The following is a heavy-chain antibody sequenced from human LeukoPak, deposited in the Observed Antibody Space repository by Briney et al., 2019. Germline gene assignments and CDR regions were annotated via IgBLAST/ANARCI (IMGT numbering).Heavy chain of an antibody. J-gene: IGHJ4*02. D-gene: IGHD3-3*01. V-gene: IGHV1-8*01. CDR3: ARGGIFGVVISD. CDR1: GYTSTSYD. Sequence: ASVKVSCKASGYTSTSYDINWVRQATGQGLEWMGWMNPNSGNTGYAQKFQGRVTMTRNTSISTAYMELSSLRSEDTAVYYCARGGIFGVVISDWGQGTLVTVSS. CDR2: MNPNSGNT.